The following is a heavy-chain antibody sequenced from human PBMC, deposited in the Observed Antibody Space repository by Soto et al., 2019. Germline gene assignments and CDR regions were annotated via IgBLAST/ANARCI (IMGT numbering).Heavy chain of an antibody. CDR2: IIPIFGTA. Sequence: ASVKVSCKASGGTFSSYAISWVRQAPGQGLEWMGGIIPIFGTANYAQKFQGRVTITADESTSTAYMELSSLRSEDTAVYYCATFFSSSWSHYYYGMDVWGQGTTVTAP. D-gene: IGHD6-13*01. J-gene: IGHJ6*02. V-gene: IGHV1-69*13. CDR3: ATFFSSSWSHYYYGMDV. CDR1: GGTFSSYA.